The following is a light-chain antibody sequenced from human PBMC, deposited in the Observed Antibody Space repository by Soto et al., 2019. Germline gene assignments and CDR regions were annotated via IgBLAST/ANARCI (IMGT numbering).Light chain of an antibody. CDR3: QQRGT. CDR1: QSVSASF. Sequence: EIVLTQSPGTLSLSPGERATLSCRASQSVSASFLAWYQQKPGQAPRLLIYGASSRATGIPDRFSGSGSGTDFTLTISRLEPEDAAVYYCQQRGTLRQGTKLEIK. CDR2: GAS. V-gene: IGKV3-20*01. J-gene: IGKJ2*02.